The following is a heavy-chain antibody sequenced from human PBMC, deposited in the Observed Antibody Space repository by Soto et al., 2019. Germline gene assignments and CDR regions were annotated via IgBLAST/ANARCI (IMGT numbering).Heavy chain of an antibody. J-gene: IGHJ4*02. Sequence: DVQLLESGGGWIQPGGSLRLSCAASGFSFNNYAMAWVRKAPGKALEWVSSIGHSGYSINYGDSVKGRFTISRDNSNNILFLEMTGLRAEDTDVYYCARSDDKDILTGCYNWSQGALVTVSS. V-gene: IGHV3-23*01. CDR2: IGHSGYSI. CDR1: GFSFNNYA. CDR3: ARSDDKDILTGCYN. D-gene: IGHD3-9*01.